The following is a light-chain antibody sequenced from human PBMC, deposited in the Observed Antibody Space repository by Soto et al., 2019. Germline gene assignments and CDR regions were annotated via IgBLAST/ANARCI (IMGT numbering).Light chain of an antibody. Sequence: QSVLTQPPSVSAAPGQTVTISCSGSSSNIGNNYVSWYQHLPGTAPKLLIYDNNKRPSGIPDRFSGSKSGTSATLGITGLQTWDEAGYYCGTWDNSLSAWVFGGGTKLTVL. CDR1: SSNIGNNY. J-gene: IGLJ3*02. CDR3: GTWDNSLSAWV. V-gene: IGLV1-51*01. CDR2: DNN.